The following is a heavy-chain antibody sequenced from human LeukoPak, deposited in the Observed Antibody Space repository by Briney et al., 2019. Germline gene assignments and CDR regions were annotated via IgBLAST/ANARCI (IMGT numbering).Heavy chain of an antibody. D-gene: IGHD1-26*01. V-gene: IGHV4-61*01. CDR1: GDSVSSGSSY. CDR2: IYYSGST. Sequence: PSETLSLTCTVSGDSVSSGSSYWNWIRQPPGRGLEWIGYIYYSGSTYYNPSLKSRVTISVDTSKNQFSLKLSSVTAADTAVYYCARGTGPQWELLPNYWGQGTLVTVSS. CDR3: ARGTGPQWELLPNY. J-gene: IGHJ4*02.